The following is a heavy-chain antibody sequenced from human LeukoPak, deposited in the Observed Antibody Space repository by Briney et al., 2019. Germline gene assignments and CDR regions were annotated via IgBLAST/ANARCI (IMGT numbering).Heavy chain of an antibody. V-gene: IGHV3-30*02. CDR1: GFTFSSYG. CDR3: AKMPIPRYSYGPIDY. D-gene: IGHD5-18*01. J-gene: IGHJ4*02. Sequence: PGGSLRLSCVASGFTFSSYGMHWVRQAPGKGLEWVAFIRYDGSNKYYADSVKGRFTISRDNSKNTLYLQMNSLRAEDTAVYYCAKMPIPRYSYGPIDYWGQGTLVTVSA. CDR2: IRYDGSNK.